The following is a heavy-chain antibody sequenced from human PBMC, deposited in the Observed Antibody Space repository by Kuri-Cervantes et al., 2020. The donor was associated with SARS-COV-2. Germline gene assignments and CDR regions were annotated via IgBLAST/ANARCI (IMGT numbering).Heavy chain of an antibody. CDR3: AKDTDYTHDY. CDR1: GFTFSSYA. V-gene: IGHV3-23*01. Sequence: GGSLRLSCAASGFTFSSYAMSWVRQAPGKGLEWVSAISGSGGSTYYADSVKGRFTTSRDNSKNTLYLQMNSLRAEDAAVYYCAKDTDYTHDYWGQGTLVTVSS. J-gene: IGHJ4*02. CDR2: ISGSGGST. D-gene: IGHD4-11*01.